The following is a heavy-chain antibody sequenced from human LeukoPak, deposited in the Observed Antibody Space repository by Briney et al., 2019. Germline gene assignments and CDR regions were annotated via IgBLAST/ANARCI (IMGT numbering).Heavy chain of an antibody. V-gene: IGHV3-73*01. CDR3: TRRGYYDSSGYHKDY. D-gene: IGHD3-22*01. CDR1: GFTFSGSA. CDR2: IRSKANSYAT. J-gene: IGHJ4*02. Sequence: GGSLRLSCAASGFTFSGSAMHWVRKASGKGLEWVGRIRSKANSYATAYAASVKGRFTIFRDDSKNTAYLQMNSLKTEDTAVYYCTRRGYYDSSGYHKDYWGQGTLVTVSS.